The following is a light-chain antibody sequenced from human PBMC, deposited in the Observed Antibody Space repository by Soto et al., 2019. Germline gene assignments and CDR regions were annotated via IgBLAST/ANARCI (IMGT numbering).Light chain of an antibody. Sequence: EIVMLKSHATLSVSPGGRSTLSCRVSQSVSSYLAWYQQNPGQAPRLLIYDASNRATGIPARFSGSGSGTDFTLTISRLEPEDLAVYDCQQYGSSPRLTFGGGTKVDIK. CDR3: QQYGSSPRLT. V-gene: IGKV3-20*01. J-gene: IGKJ4*01. CDR1: QSVSSY. CDR2: DAS.